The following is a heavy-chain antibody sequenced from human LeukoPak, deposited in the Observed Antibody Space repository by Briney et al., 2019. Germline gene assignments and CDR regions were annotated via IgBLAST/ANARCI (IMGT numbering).Heavy chain of an antibody. D-gene: IGHD6-13*01. J-gene: IGHJ4*02. CDR3: ARPNVYSSSWYYFDY. Sequence: GGSLRLSCAASGFTFSDYYMSWIRHAPGKGLEWVSYISSSGSTIYYADSVKGRFTISRDNAKNSLYLQMNSLRAEDTAVYYCARPNVYSSSWYYFDYWGQGTLVTVSS. CDR2: ISSSGSTI. V-gene: IGHV3-11*01. CDR1: GFTFSDYY.